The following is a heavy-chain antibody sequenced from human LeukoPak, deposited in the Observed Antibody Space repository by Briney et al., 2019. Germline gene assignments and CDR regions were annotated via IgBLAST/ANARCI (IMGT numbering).Heavy chain of an antibody. J-gene: IGHJ4*02. CDR1: GFTFSSYA. V-gene: IGHV3-23*01. D-gene: IGHD5-24*01. CDR2: ISGSGGST. CDR3: ARDLVEMATINLNDY. Sequence: PGGSLRLSCAASGFTFSSYAMSWVRQAPGKGLEWVSAISGSGGSTYYADSVKGRFTISRDNAKNSLYLQMNSLRAEDTAVYYCARDLVEMATINLNDYWGQGTLVTVSS.